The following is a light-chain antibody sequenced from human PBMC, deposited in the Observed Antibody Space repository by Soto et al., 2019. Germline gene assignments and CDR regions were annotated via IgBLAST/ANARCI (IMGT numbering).Light chain of an antibody. J-gene: IGKJ2*02. CDR3: QQYNDYPWT. Sequence: DIQMTQSPSTLSASVGDRVTITCRASLSISSWLAWYQQKPGRAPNLLIYKASSLQSGVPSRFSGSGSGTEYTLTTSSLQPDDFATYDCQQYNDYPWTFGHGTKLEI. V-gene: IGKV1-5*03. CDR2: KAS. CDR1: LSISSW.